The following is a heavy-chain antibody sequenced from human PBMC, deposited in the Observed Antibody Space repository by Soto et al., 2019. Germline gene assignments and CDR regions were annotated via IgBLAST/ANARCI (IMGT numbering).Heavy chain of an antibody. CDR2: IIHIFGTA. V-gene: IGHV1-69*01. D-gene: IGHD2-15*01. J-gene: IGHJ4*02. CDR1: GGTFSRYA. CDR3: ARDALGSDCSGGIFFFCYDY. Sequence: SVNGSCAASGGTFSRYAFSWVRQAPGQGLEWMGGIIHIFGTANYAQKFQGRVTITADESTSTAYMELSSLRSEDTAVYYCARDALGSDCSGGIFFFCYDYWGQVTLVTVSS.